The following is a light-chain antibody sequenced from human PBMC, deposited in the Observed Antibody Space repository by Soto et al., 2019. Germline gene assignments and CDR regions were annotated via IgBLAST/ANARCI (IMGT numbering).Light chain of an antibody. CDR3: GSHAGILNVV. Sequence: QSVLTQPPSASGSPGQSVTISCTGTSSDVGGYNYVSWYQQHPGKAPKLMIYEVTKRPSGVPDRFSGSKSGNTASLTVSGLLAEDEADYYCGSHAGILNVVFGGGTKLTVL. CDR2: EVT. J-gene: IGLJ2*01. CDR1: SSDVGGYNY. V-gene: IGLV2-8*01.